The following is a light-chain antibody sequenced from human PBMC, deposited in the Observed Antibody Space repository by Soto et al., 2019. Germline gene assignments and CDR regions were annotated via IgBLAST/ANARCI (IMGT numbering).Light chain of an antibody. CDR2: QGN. J-gene: IGLJ2*01. CDR1: KLGDKY. Sequence: SYELTQPPSVSVAPGQTASITCSGDKLGDKYACWYQQKPGQSPVLVIYQGNKRLSGIPERFSGSSSGNTATLTISGTQAMDEADYYCQAWDSSEGVVFGGGTQPTVL. CDR3: QAWDSSEGVV. V-gene: IGLV3-1*01.